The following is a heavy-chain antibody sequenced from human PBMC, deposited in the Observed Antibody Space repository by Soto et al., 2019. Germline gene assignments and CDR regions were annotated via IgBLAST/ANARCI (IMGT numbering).Heavy chain of an antibody. CDR3: ARGRYGDY. Sequence: QVHLVQSGAEVKKPGASVKVSCKGSGYAFTTYGITWVRQAPGQGLEWMGWISAHNGNTNDAQKLQGRVTETRDTSTSTAYMGLRTVRTDDTAVYYCARGRYGDYWGQGALVTVSS. J-gene: IGHJ4*02. CDR2: ISAHNGNT. V-gene: IGHV1-18*01. CDR1: GYAFTTYG. D-gene: IGHD1-1*01.